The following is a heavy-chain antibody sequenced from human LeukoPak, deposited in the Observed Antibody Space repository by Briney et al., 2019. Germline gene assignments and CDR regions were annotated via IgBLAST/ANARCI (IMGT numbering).Heavy chain of an antibody. CDR3: ARALGAFDY. J-gene: IGHJ4*02. CDR1: GFTFSSST. CDR2: ISSSSSTI. V-gene: IGHV3-48*01. Sequence: GGSLRLSCSASGFTFSSSTMTWVRQAPGKGLEWVSYISSSSSTIYYADSVKGRFTISRDNAKNSLYLQMNSLRAEDTAVYYCARALGAFDYWGQGTLVTVSS. D-gene: IGHD3-10*01.